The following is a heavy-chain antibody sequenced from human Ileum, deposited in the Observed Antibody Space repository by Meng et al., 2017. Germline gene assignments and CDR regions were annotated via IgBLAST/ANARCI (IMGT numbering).Heavy chain of an antibody. Sequence: GGSLRLSCAASGFTFSIAWMTWVRQAPGKGLEWVGRIKSKNDGGTSDYAAPVKGRFTISRDDSKTTLYLQMNSLKTEDTGVYYCAPVRDPSSWSLHYWGQGTLVTVSS. CDR2: IKSKNDGGTS. V-gene: IGHV3-15*01. CDR1: GFTFSIAW. CDR3: APVRDPSSWSLHY. J-gene: IGHJ4*02. D-gene: IGHD6-13*01.